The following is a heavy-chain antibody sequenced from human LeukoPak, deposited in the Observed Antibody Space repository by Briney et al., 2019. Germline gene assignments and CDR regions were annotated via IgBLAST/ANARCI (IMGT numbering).Heavy chain of an antibody. CDR1: GFTFSSYS. J-gene: IGHJ3*02. Sequence: GRSLRLSCAASGFTFSSYSMNWVRQAPGKGLEWVSYISSRSGTTYYADSVKGRFTISRDNAKNSLYLQMNTLRAEDTAVYYCAREVSGYISGWDAFDIWGQGTMVTVSS. V-gene: IGHV3-48*04. CDR3: AREVSGYISGWDAFDI. CDR2: ISSRSGTT. D-gene: IGHD6-19*01.